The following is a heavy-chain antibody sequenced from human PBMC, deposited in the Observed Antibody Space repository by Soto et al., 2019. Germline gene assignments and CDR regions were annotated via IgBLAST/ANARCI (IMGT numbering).Heavy chain of an antibody. Sequence: ASVMVSCKASGYTFTSYYMHWVRQAPGQGLEWIGIINPSGGSTSYAKKFQGRVTMTRDTSTSTVYMALSSLRAEDTAVYYCARVRRSSGYYSGYWGQGTTVTVSS. CDR3: ARVRRSSGYYSGY. J-gene: IGHJ1*01. D-gene: IGHD3-22*01. CDR2: INPSGGST. V-gene: IGHV1-46*01. CDR1: GYTFTSYY.